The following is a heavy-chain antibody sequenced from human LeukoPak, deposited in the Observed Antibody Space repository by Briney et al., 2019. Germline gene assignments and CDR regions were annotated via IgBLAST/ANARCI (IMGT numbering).Heavy chain of an antibody. CDR1: GYTFTSYD. Sequence: ASVKVSCKASGYTFTSYDINWVRQATGQGLEWMGWMNPNSGNTGYAQKFQGRVTMTRNTSISTAYMELSSLRSEDTAVYYCARGSPGIYYYYYYYMDVWGKGTTVTVSS. CDR3: ARGSPGIYYYYYYYMDV. V-gene: IGHV1-8*01. J-gene: IGHJ6*03. CDR2: MNPNSGNT. D-gene: IGHD2-15*01.